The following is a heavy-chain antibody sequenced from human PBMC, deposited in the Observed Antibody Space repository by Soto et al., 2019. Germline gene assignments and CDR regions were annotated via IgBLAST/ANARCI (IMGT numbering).Heavy chain of an antibody. CDR3: ARRPGYSSSWHWFYP. V-gene: IGHV4-34*01. CDR1: GGSFSGYY. CDR2: INHSGST. J-gene: IGHJ5*02. Sequence: QVQLQQWGAGLLKPSETLSLTCAVYGGSFSGYYWSWIRQPPGKGLEWIGEINHSGSTNYNPSLKSRVTISVDTSKNQVSLNLSSVTAADTAVYYCARRPGYSSSWHWFYPWGQGTLVTVSS. D-gene: IGHD6-13*01.